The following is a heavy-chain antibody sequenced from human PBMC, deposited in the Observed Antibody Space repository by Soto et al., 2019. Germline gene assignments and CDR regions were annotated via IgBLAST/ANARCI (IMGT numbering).Heavy chain of an antibody. CDR2: IIPMIGTP. CDR1: GGTFRTHV. CDR3: ARDLEFRDGNISPLDY. V-gene: IGHV1-69*01. J-gene: IGHJ4*02. Sequence: QVQLVPSGAEVKKPGSSVKVSCKASGGTFRTHVFNWVRQAPGQGLEWMGGIIPMIGTPNYAQKFQGRVTITANASTNTVYVEVSSVRSQDTAVYYCARDLEFRDGNISPLDYWGQGTLVTVSS. D-gene: IGHD3-10*01.